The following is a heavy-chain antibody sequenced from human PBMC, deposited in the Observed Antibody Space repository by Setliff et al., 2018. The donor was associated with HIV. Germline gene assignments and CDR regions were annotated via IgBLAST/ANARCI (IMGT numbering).Heavy chain of an antibody. V-gene: IGHV4-59*01. CDR3: ARLRDMEWELIGLDY. CDR2: IHYSGST. J-gene: IGHJ4*02. Sequence: SETLSLTCTVSGGSISNYYWSWIRQSPEKGLEWIGYIHYSGSTNYNPSLKSRVTISLDTSKNQFSLKLSSVTAADTAIYYCARLRDMEWELIGLDYWGRVTLVTVSS. D-gene: IGHD1-26*01. CDR1: GGSISNYY.